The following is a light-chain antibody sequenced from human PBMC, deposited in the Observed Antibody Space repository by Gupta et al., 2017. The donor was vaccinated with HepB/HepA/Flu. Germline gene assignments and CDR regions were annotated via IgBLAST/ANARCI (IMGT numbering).Light chain of an antibody. CDR1: QSVTGY. V-gene: IGKV3-11*01. Sequence: PGERATLSCRASQSVTGYLDWYQQKPSQATRLIIYDASNRAMGIPARFSGSGSGTDFNLTISSREPEDFEVYYCKQRNSGRPMCTFGQGTKLEIK. CDR2: DAS. J-gene: IGKJ2*02. CDR3: KQRNSGRPMCT.